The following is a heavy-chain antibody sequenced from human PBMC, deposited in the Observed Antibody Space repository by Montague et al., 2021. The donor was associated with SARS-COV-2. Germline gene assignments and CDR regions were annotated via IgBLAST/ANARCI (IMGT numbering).Heavy chain of an antibody. V-gene: IGHV3-7*01. CDR1: GFTFSSYW. J-gene: IGHJ4*02. Sequence: SRRLSWSASGFTFSSYWMSWVRQAPGKGLEWVANIKQDGSEKYYVDSVKGRFTISRDNAKNSLYLQMNSLRAEDTAVYYCARDGYSDYPFDYWGQGTLVTVSS. D-gene: IGHD4-11*01. CDR2: IKQDGSEK. CDR3: ARDGYSDYPFDY.